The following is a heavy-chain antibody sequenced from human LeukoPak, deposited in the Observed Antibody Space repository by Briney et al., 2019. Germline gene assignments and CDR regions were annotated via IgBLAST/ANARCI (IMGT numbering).Heavy chain of an antibody. CDR1: GYTFITYY. J-gene: IGHJ4*02. V-gene: IGHV1-46*01. CDR2: INPRDGST. CDR3: ARGADQEFDF. Sequence: ASVKVSCKASGYTFITYYIHWVRQAPGQGLEWMGMINPRDGSTRTLQRFQGRLTMTRDTSTSTLYMGLSSLRSEDTATYFCARGADQEFDFWGQGTLVTVSS.